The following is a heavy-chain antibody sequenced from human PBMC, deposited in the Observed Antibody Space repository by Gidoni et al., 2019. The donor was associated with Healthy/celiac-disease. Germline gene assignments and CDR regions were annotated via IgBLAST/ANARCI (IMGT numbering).Heavy chain of an antibody. CDR1: GGTFSSYA. V-gene: IGHV1-69*01. Sequence: QVQPVQSGAEVTTPGSSVKVSCKASGGTFSSYAISWVRQSPGQGLEWMGGIIPIFGTANYAQKFQGRVTITADESTSTAYMELSSLRSEDTAVYYCARDRIAAAGNGWFDPWGQGTLVTVSS. CDR2: IIPIFGTA. J-gene: IGHJ5*02. D-gene: IGHD6-13*01. CDR3: ARDRIAAAGNGWFDP.